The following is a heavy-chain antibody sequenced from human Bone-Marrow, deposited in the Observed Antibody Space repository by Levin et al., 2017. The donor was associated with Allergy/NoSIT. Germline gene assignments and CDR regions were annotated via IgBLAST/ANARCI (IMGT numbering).Heavy chain of an antibody. V-gene: IGHV3-30*18. CDR3: AKAAYYDSSGYTLGY. CDR1: GFTFSSYG. CDR2: ISYDGSNK. J-gene: IGHJ4*02. D-gene: IGHD3-22*01. Sequence: SLKISCAASGFTFSSYGMHWVRQAPGKGLEWVAVISYDGSNKYYADSVKGRFTISRDNSKNTLYLQMNSLRAEDTAVYYCAKAAYYDSSGYTLGYWGQGTLVTVSS.